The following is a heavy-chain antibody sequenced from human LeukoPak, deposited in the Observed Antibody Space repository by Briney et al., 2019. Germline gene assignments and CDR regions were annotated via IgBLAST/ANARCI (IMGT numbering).Heavy chain of an antibody. J-gene: IGHJ4*02. CDR1: GYSFTSYW. Sequence: GESLKISRKGSGYSFTSYWIGWVRQMPGKGLEWMGIIYPGDSDTRYSPSFQGQVTISADKSISTAYLQWSSLKASDTAMYYCAISYSSSWLNFDNWGQGTLVTVSS. V-gene: IGHV5-51*01. CDR2: IYPGDSDT. CDR3: AISYSSSWLNFDN. D-gene: IGHD6-13*01.